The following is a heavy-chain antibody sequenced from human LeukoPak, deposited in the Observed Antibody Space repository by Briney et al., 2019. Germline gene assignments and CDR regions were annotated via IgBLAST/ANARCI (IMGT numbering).Heavy chain of an antibody. Sequence: SETLSLTCTVSGGSISSDYWTWIRQHPGKGLEWIGYIDYSGSTNYNSSLKSRVSIAVHTSKKQFSLKVSSVTAADTAVYYCARGKVARFDYWGQGTLVTVSS. V-gene: IGHV4-59*01. D-gene: IGHD2-15*01. CDR1: GGSISSDY. J-gene: IGHJ4*02. CDR3: ARGKVARFDY. CDR2: IDYSGST.